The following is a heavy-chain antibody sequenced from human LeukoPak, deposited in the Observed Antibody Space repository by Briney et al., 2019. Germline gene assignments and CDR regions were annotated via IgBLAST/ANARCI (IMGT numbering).Heavy chain of an antibody. CDR2: IIPILDVV. Sequence: ASVKVSCKASGDSLSSYALSWVRQAPGQGLEWMGRIIPILDVVNYTQKFQGRVTITADKSTTTAYLELSSLRFDDTAVYYCARGNPADSWGQGTLVIVSS. CDR1: GDSLSSYA. CDR3: ARGNPADS. V-gene: IGHV1-69*04. J-gene: IGHJ4*02.